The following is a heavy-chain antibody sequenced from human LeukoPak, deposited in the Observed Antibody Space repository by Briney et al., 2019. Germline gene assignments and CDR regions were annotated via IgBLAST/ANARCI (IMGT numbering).Heavy chain of an antibody. Sequence: PGRSLRLSCAASGFTFSSYGMHWVRQAPGKGLEWVAVIWYDGTNKYCADSVKGRFTISRDNSKNTLYLQMNSLSAEDTAVYYCARRDGYDFDYWGQGTLVTVSS. D-gene: IGHD5-24*01. CDR2: IWYDGTNK. V-gene: IGHV3-33*01. J-gene: IGHJ4*02. CDR3: ARRDGYDFDY. CDR1: GFTFSSYG.